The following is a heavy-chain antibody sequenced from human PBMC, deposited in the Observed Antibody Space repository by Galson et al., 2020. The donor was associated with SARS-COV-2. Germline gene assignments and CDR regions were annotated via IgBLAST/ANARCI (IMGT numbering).Heavy chain of an antibody. D-gene: IGHD2-2*01. V-gene: IGHV1-18*01. CDR2: ISAYNGNT. CDR1: GYTFTSYG. Sequence: ASVKVSCKASGYTFTSYGISWVRQAPGQGLEWMGWISAYNGNTNYAQKLQGRVTMTTDTSTSTAYMELRSLRSDDTAVYYCARDLVGIVVVPAAPYYYYGMDVWGQGTTVTVSS. CDR3: ARDLVGIVVVPAAPYYYYGMDV. J-gene: IGHJ6*02.